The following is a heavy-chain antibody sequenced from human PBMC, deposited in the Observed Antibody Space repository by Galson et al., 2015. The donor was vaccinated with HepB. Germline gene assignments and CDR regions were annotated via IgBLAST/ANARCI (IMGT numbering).Heavy chain of an antibody. Sequence: SVKVSCKASGYTFTSYAMHWVRQAPGQRLEWMGWINAGNGNTKYSQKFQGRVTITRDTSASTAYMELSSLRSEDTAVYYCARDSAWIQLWLGAFDIWGQGTMATVSS. CDR2: INAGNGNT. J-gene: IGHJ3*02. V-gene: IGHV1-3*01. CDR3: ARDSAWIQLWLGAFDI. CDR1: GYTFTSYA. D-gene: IGHD5-18*01.